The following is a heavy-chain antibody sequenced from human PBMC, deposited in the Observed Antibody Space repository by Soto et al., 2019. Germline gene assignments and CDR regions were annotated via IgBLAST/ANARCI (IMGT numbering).Heavy chain of an antibody. CDR1: GGTFNNYV. V-gene: IGHV1-69*06. CDR2: IIPIFGTA. CDR3: AGRCDSTSCLAHFDY. J-gene: IGHJ4*02. Sequence: ASVKVSCKASGGTFNNYVINWVRQAPGQGLEWMGGIIPIFGTANYAQKFQGRVTITADKSTSTAYMELNSLRSEDTAVYYCAGRCDSTSCLAHFDYWGQGTLVTVSS. D-gene: IGHD2-2*01.